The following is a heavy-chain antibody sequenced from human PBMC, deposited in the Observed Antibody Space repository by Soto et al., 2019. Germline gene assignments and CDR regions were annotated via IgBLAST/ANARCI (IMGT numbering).Heavy chain of an antibody. Sequence: QVQLVQSGAEVKKPGSSVKVSCKASGGTFSSYAISWVRQAPGQGLEWMGGFIPIFGTANYAQKFQGRVTITASESTSTAYMQLSSLRSEDTALYYCARYNCSGTSGYFDRFDPWGQGPLVTVSS. J-gene: IGHJ5*02. CDR3: ARYNCSGTSGYFDRFDP. V-gene: IGHV1-69*01. D-gene: IGHD2-2*01. CDR2: FIPIFGTA. CDR1: GGTFSSYA.